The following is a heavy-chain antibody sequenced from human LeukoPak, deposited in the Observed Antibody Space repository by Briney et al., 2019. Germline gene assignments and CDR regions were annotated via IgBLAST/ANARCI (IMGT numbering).Heavy chain of an antibody. CDR3: ARGSARWFDP. V-gene: IGHV3-11*05. J-gene: IGHJ5*02. CDR2: ISSTSSHT. CDR1: GFTFSDSY. Sequence: GGSLRLSCAASGFTFSDSYMSWIRQAAGKGLEWVSYISSTSSHTNYADSVKGRFAISRDNAKKSLYLQMNSLRAEDTAVYYCARGSARWFDPWGQGTLVTVSS.